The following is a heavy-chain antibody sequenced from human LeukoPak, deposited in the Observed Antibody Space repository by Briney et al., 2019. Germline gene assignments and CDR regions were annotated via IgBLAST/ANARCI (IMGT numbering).Heavy chain of an antibody. CDR3: ALAGGTTIDAFDI. Sequence: KPSETLSLSCTVSGGSISSACWSWIRQPPGKGLEWIGCIYSTGNTNYNPSLKSRVSISVDTSRNHFSLKLSSVTAADTAMYYCALAGGTTIDAFDIWSQGTMVTVSS. J-gene: IGHJ3*02. CDR2: IYSTGNT. D-gene: IGHD1-14*01. CDR1: GGSISSAC. V-gene: IGHV4-59*01.